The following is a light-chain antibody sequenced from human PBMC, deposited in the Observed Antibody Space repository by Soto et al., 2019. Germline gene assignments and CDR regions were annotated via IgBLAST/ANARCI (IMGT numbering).Light chain of an antibody. CDR3: QHFGGTTFT. V-gene: IGKV3D-15*01. J-gene: IGKJ5*01. CDR2: GAS. Sequence: EIVMTQSPATLSVSPGERATLSCRASQSVSSNLAWYQQRPGQTPSLLIYGASTRATGIPDRFSGSGSGTHFTLTISRLEPGDFAVYYCQHFGGTTFTFGQGTRLE. CDR1: QSVSSN.